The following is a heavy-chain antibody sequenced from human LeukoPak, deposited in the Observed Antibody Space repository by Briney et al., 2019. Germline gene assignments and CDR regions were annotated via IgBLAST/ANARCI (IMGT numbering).Heavy chain of an antibody. CDR3: AREGAADHHYFDY. Sequence: SETLSLTCTVSGGSISSYYWSWIRQPPGKGLGWIGYIYYSGSTNYNPSLKSRVTISVDTSKNQFSLKLSSVTAADTAVYYCAREGAADHHYFDYWGQGTLVTVSS. J-gene: IGHJ4*02. CDR2: IYYSGST. CDR1: GGSISSYY. D-gene: IGHD2-15*01. V-gene: IGHV4-59*01.